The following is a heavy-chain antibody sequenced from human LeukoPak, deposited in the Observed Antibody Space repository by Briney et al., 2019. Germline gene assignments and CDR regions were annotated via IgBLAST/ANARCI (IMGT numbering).Heavy chain of an antibody. D-gene: IGHD2-2*01. Sequence: ASVKVSCKASGYTFTGYYMHWVRQAPGQGLEWMGRINPNSGGTNYAQKSQGRVTMTRDTSISTAYMELSRLRSADTAVYYCANWYCSSTSCYVDWGQGTLVTVSS. CDR1: GYTFTGYY. CDR3: ANWYCSSTSCYVD. V-gene: IGHV1-2*06. CDR2: INPNSGGT. J-gene: IGHJ4*02.